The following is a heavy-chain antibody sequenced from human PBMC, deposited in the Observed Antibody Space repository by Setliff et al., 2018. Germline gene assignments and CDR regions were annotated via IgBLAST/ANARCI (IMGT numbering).Heavy chain of an antibody. Sequence: TLSLPCTVSGGSISSGDYYWSWIRQPPGKGLEWIGYIYYSGSTYYNPSLKSRVTISVDTSKNQFSLKLSSVTAADTAVYYCARGGEGALGIPYYGMDVWGQGTTVTVSS. J-gene: IGHJ6*02. CDR3: ARGGEGALGIPYYGMDV. CDR2: IYYSGST. V-gene: IGHV4-30-4*08. D-gene: IGHD2-21*01. CDR1: GGSISSGDYY.